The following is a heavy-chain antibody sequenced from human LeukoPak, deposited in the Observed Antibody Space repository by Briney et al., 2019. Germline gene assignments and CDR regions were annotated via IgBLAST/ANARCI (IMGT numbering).Heavy chain of an antibody. CDR2: IYPPDADT. V-gene: IGHV5-51*01. D-gene: IGHD1-26*01. CDR3: ARVGGSFPSALDF. CDR1: GYTFTSYW. Sequence: PEDSLKISCKGSGYTFTSYWIGWVRQMPGKGLELMGVIYPPDADTRYSPSFQGQVTISADRFISTAYVQWRSLKASDTAFYYCARVGGSFPSALDFWGQGTLVT. J-gene: IGHJ4*02.